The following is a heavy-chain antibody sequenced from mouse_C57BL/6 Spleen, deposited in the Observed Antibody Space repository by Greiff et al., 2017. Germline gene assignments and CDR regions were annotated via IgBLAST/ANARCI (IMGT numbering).Heavy chain of an antibody. D-gene: IGHD3-2*02. CDR1: GYTFTSYW. J-gene: IGHJ4*01. CDR2: IDPSDSET. Sequence: QVQLQQPGAELVRPGSSVKLSCTASGYTFTSYWMHWVKQRPIQGLEWIGNIDPSDSETHYNQKFKDKATLTVDKSSSTAYMQLSSLTSEDSAVYYCARRAAQATDAMDYWGQGTSVTVSS. CDR3: ARRAAQATDAMDY. V-gene: IGHV1-52*01.